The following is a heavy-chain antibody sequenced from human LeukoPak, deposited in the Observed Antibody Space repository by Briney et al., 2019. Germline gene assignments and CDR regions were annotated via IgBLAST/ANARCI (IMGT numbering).Heavy chain of an antibody. Sequence: TSETLSLTCTVSGGSISSSSYYWGWIRQPPGKGLEWIGYIYYSGSTNYKSSLKSRVTISVDTSKNQFSLKLSSVTAADTAVYYCARAVSWTDYYYYMDVWGKGTTVTVSS. D-gene: IGHD6-13*01. V-gene: IGHV4-61*05. CDR1: GGSISSSSYY. CDR2: IYYSGST. J-gene: IGHJ6*03. CDR3: ARAVSWTDYYYYMDV.